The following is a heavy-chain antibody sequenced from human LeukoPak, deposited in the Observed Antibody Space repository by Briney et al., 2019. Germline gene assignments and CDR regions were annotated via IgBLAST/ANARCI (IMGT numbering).Heavy chain of an antibody. CDR3: ARVSTGRYYYDSSGYYLY. Sequence: PSETLSLTCAVYGGSFSGYYWSWIHQPPGKELEWIGEINHSGSTNYNPSLKSRVTISVDTSKNQFSLKLSSVTAADTAVYYCARVSTGRYYYDSSGYYLYWGQGTLVTVSS. CDR1: GGSFSGYY. D-gene: IGHD3-22*01. J-gene: IGHJ4*02. CDR2: INHSGST. V-gene: IGHV4-34*01.